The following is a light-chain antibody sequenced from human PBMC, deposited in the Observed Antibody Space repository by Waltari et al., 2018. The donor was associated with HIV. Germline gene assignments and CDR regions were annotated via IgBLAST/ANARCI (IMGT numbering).Light chain of an antibody. Sequence: QTVVTQEPSFSVSPGGTVTLTCGLSSGSVSTSYYPSWYQQTPGQAPRTLIHRTNTRSSGVPDRFSGSIVGNKAALTITGAQADDESDYYCVLYMGSGLWVFGGGTKLTVL. CDR2: RTN. J-gene: IGLJ3*02. V-gene: IGLV8-61*01. CDR3: VLYMGSGLWV. CDR1: SGSVSTSYY.